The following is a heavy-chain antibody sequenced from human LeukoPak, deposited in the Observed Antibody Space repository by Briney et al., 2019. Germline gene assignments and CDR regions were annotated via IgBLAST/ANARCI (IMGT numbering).Heavy chain of an antibody. V-gene: IGHV3-20*04. CDR3: ARGYDFWSGSHDASDI. J-gene: IGHJ3*02. D-gene: IGHD3-3*01. CDR2: INWNGGST. Sequence: GGSLRLSCAASGFTFDDYGMSWVRQAPGKGLEWVSGINWNGGSTGNADSVKGRFTISRDNAKNSLYLQMNSLRAEDTALYYCARGYDFWSGSHDASDIWGQGTMVTVSS. CDR1: GFTFDDYG.